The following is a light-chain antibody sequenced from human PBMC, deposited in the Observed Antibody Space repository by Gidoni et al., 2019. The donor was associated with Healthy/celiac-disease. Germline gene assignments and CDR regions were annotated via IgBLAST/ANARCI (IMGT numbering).Light chain of an antibody. CDR3: QKYNSAPQT. V-gene: IGKV1-27*01. CDR1: QGISNY. CDR2: AAS. Sequence: DIHMTQSPSSLSASVGNRVTITCRASQGISNYLAWYQQKPGKVPKLLIYAASTLQSGVPSRFSGSGSGTDFTLTISSLQPDDVATYYCQKYNSAPQTFGQGTKVEIK. J-gene: IGKJ1*01.